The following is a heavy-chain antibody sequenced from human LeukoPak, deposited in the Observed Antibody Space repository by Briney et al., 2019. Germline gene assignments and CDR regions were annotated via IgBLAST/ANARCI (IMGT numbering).Heavy chain of an antibody. Sequence: GESLKISCKGSGYSFSKNWIGWVRQMPGKGLGWMGIIYPGDSDTRYSPSFQGQVTISADKSISTAYLHWSSLKASDTAMYYCARNYDSSGYSDYWGQGTLVTVSS. CDR3: ARNYDSSGYSDY. J-gene: IGHJ4*02. V-gene: IGHV5-51*01. CDR1: GYSFSKNW. D-gene: IGHD3-22*01. CDR2: IYPGDSDT.